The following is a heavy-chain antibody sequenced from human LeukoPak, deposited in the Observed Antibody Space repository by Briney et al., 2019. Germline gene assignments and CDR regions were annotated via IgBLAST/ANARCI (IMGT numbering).Heavy chain of an antibody. CDR2: IKEDGSEK. CDR1: GFTFSTYW. Sequence: GGSLRLSCEASGFTFSTYWMTWVRQAPGKGLEWVSNIKEDGSEKSYVDSVKGRFTISKDNAKNSLYLQMNSLRAEDTAAYYCARIHSGSYYMGFDYWGQGALVTVSS. J-gene: IGHJ4*02. CDR3: ARIHSGSYYMGFDY. V-gene: IGHV3-7*01. D-gene: IGHD1-26*01.